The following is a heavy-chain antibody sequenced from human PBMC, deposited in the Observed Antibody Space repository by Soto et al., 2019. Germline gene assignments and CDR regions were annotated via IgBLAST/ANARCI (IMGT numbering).Heavy chain of an antibody. Sequence: EVQLVESGGGLVPPGGSLRLSCATSGFTFSSYWMSWVRQAPGKGLEWVANIKEDGSEKYYVDSVKGRFTLSRDNAKNPLYLQMNSLRAEDTAVYYCATDRSWNFNYWGQGTLVTVSS. D-gene: IGHD1-7*01. CDR3: ATDRSWNFNY. CDR1: GFTFSSYW. CDR2: IKEDGSEK. V-gene: IGHV3-7*01. J-gene: IGHJ4*02.